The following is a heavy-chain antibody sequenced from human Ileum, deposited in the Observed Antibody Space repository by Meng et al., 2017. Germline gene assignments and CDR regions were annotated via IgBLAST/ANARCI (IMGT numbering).Heavy chain of an antibody. Sequence: HLQLREPGPGLGSPAERLSLTSAVSGDSIRYSSYYWGWVRKPPGQGLEWIGSIYYNGNTYYSPSLKSRASIYVDTSKNQCSLKLSSVTAADTAVYYCARPAVTTALGGFDYWGQGTLVTVSS. CDR1: GDSIRYSSYY. D-gene: IGHD3-16*01. CDR2: IYYNGNT. CDR3: ARPAVTTALGGFDY. J-gene: IGHJ4*02. V-gene: IGHV4-39*01.